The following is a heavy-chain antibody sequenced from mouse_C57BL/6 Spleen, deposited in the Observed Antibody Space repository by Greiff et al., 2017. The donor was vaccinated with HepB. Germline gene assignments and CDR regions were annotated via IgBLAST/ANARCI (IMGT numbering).Heavy chain of an antibody. V-gene: IGHV1-55*01. Sequence: QVQLQQPGAELVKPGASVKMSCKASGYTFTSYWITWVKQRPGQGLEWIGDIYPGSGSTNYNEKFKSKATLTVDTSSSTAYMQLSSLTSEDSAVYYCARDTPRYYGSPYFDYWGQGTTLTVSS. CDR2: IYPGSGST. D-gene: IGHD1-1*01. J-gene: IGHJ2*01. CDR3: ARDTPRYYGSPYFDY. CDR1: GYTFTSYW.